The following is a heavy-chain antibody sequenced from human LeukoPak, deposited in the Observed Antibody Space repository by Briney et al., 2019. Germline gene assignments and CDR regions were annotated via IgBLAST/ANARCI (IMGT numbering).Heavy chain of an antibody. CDR3: ARGSGTMVRGASDY. V-gene: IGHV4-34*01. J-gene: IGHJ4*02. CDR1: GGSFSGYY. D-gene: IGHD3-10*01. Sequence: KSSETLSLTCAVYGGSFSGYYWSWIRQPPGKGLEWIGEINHSGSTNYNPSLKSRVTISVDTSKNQFSLKLSSVTAADTAVYYCARGSGTMVRGASDYWGQGTLVTVSS. CDR2: INHSGST.